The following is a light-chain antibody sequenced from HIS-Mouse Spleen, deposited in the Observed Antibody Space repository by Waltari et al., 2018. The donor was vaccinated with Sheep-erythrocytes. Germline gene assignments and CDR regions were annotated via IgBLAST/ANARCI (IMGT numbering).Light chain of an antibody. Sequence: AIQLTQSPSSLSASVGDRVTITCRASQGISSALAWYQQNPGKAPTLLISDASSLESVVPSRFSGSGSGTDFTLTIRSLQPEDFATYYCQQFNSYPLTFGGGTKVEIK. J-gene: IGKJ4*01. CDR1: QGISSA. CDR3: QQFNSYPLT. V-gene: IGKV1-13*02. CDR2: DAS.